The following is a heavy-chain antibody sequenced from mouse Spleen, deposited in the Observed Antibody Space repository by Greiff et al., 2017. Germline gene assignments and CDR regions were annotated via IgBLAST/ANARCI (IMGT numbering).Heavy chain of an antibody. J-gene: IGHJ2*01. Sequence: EVKLVESGGGLVKRGGSLKLSCAASGFTFSSYAMSWVRQTPEKRLEWVATISSGGGNTYYPDSVKGRFTISRDNAKNTLYLQMSSLKSEDTAMYYCARHGDYDYLDYWGQGTTLTVSS. CDR2: ISSGGGNT. V-gene: IGHV5-9*04. D-gene: IGHD2-4*01. CDR3: ARHGDYDYLDY. CDR1: GFTFSSYA.